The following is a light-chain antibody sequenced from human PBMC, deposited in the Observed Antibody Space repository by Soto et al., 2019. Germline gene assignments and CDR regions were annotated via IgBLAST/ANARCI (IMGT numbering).Light chain of an antibody. CDR2: DAS. CDR3: QQYDNLPPGLT. Sequence: DIQMTQSPSSLSASVGDRVTITCQASQDISNYLNWYQQKPGKAPKLLIYDASNVETGVPSRFSGSGSGTDFTFTISSLQPEDIATYYCQQYDNLPPGLTFGGGTKVEIK. V-gene: IGKV1-33*01. CDR1: QDISNY. J-gene: IGKJ4*01.